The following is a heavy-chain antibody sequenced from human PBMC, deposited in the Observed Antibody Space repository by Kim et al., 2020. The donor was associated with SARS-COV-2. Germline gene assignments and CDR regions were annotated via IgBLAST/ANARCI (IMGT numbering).Heavy chain of an antibody. D-gene: IGHD2-21*02. CDR1: GFTFSSYG. J-gene: IGHJ6*02. CDR2: IWYDGSNK. Sequence: GGSLRLSCAASGFTFSSYGMHCVRQAPGKGLEWVAVIWYDGSNKYYADSVKGRFTISRDNSKNTLYLQMNSLRAEDTAVYYCAREQTCDWEQSGMDVWGQGTTVTVSS. V-gene: IGHV3-33*01. CDR3: AREQTCDWEQSGMDV.